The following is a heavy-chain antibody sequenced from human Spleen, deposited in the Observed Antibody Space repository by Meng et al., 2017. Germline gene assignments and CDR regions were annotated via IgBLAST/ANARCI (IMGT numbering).Heavy chain of an antibody. CDR3: AREMAPSNYGRFDP. J-gene: IGHJ5*02. CDR1: GFTFSDYY. CDR2: ISTSGNTI. D-gene: IGHD1-26*01. V-gene: IGHV3-11*01. Sequence: QVQLVESGGDLVKPGGSLRLSCAASGFTFSDYYMSWIRQAPGKGLEWISYISTSGNTIYYTDSVKGRFAISRDNAKNSLYLQMSSLRAEDTAVYYCAREMAPSNYGRFDPWGQGTLVTVSS.